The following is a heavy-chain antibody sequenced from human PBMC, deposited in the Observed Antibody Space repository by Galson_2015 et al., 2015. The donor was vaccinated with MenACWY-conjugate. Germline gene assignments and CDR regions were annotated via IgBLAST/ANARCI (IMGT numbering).Heavy chain of an antibody. J-gene: IGHJ4*02. CDR2: TYYKSKWYN. CDR3: AREVMFSRNFYAIDY. D-gene: IGHD1-7*01. CDR1: GDSVSSHSAA. V-gene: IGHV6-1*01. Sequence: CAISGDSVSSHSAAWNWIRQSPSRGLEWLGRTYYKSKWYNDYAASVKSRMTIHPDTSKNLISLQLNSVTPEDTAVYYCAREVMFSRNFYAIDYWAREPGSPSPQ.